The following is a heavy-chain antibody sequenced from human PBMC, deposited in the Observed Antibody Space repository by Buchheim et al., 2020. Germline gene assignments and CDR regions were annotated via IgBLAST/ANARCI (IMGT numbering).Heavy chain of an antibody. D-gene: IGHD2-2*01. CDR1: GGSFSGYY. Sequence: QVQLQQWGAGLLKPSETLSLTCAVYGGSFSGYYWSWIRQPPGKGLEWIGEINHSGSTNYNPSLKSRVTISVDTSKNQFSLKLSSVTAADTAVYYCARGSRDIVVVPAPQGYYGMDVWGQGTT. V-gene: IGHV4-34*01. CDR2: INHSGST. CDR3: ARGSRDIVVVPAPQGYYGMDV. J-gene: IGHJ6*02.